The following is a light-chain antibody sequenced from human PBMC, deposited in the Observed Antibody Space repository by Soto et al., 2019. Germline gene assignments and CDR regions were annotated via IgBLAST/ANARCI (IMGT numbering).Light chain of an antibody. CDR1: SSNIGSNY. J-gene: IGLJ2*01. Sequence: QSVLTQPPSASGTPGQRVTISCSGSSSNIGSNYVYWYQQLPGTAPKLLIYRNNQRPSGVPDRFSGSKSGTSASLAISGLRSEDEADYYCAAWDDSLRDVVFGGGTKVTVL. CDR3: AAWDDSLRDVV. V-gene: IGLV1-47*01. CDR2: RNN.